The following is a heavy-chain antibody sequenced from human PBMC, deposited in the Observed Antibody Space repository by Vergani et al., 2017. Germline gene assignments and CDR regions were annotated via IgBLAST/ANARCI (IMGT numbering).Heavy chain of an antibody. CDR2: IIPIFGTA. CDR3: ARDSSSWSLGY. Sequence: QVQLVQSGTEVKKPGSSVKVSCKASGGTFSSYGISWVRQAPGQGLEWMGGIIPIFGTANYAQKFQGRVTMTRDTSISTAYMELSRLRSDDTAVYYCARDSSSWSLGYWGQGTLVTVSS. D-gene: IGHD6-13*01. CDR1: GGTFSSYG. J-gene: IGHJ4*02. V-gene: IGHV1-69*06.